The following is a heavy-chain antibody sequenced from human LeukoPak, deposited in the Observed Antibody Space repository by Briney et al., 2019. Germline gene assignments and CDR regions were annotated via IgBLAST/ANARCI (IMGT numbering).Heavy chain of an antibody. J-gene: IGHJ1*01. CDR2: INPTGDRT. CDR3: TREESSENDGYFQH. CDR1: GYTFTSYY. V-gene: IGHV1-46*03. Sequence: ASVKVSCKASGYTFTSYYMHWVRQAPGQGLEWMGLINPTGDRTSHAQQFQGRVTMTRNTPTSTVYMELSSLRSEDTAVYYCTREESSENDGYFQHWGRGTLVTVSS. D-gene: IGHD6-25*01.